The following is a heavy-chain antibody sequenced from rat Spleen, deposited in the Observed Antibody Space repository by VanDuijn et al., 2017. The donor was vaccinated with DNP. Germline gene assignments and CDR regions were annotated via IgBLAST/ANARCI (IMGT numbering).Heavy chain of an antibody. J-gene: IGHJ3*01. D-gene: IGHD1-11*01. CDR2: ILYDGSVT. CDR1: GVTFSDFN. V-gene: IGHV5-7*01. Sequence: EVQLVESGGGLVQPGRSLKLSCAAAGVTFSDFNMAWVRQVPKKGLELVATILYDGSVTYYGDSVKGRFTISIDNEKGTLYLQMESLRSEDTATYYFTNPASYGGFWFAHWVQGTVVTVSS. CDR3: TNPASYGGFWFAH.